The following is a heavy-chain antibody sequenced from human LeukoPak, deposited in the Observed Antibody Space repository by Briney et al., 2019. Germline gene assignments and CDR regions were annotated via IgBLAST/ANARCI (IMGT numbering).Heavy chain of an antibody. J-gene: IGHJ4*02. D-gene: IGHD3-10*01. V-gene: IGHV1-3*01. Sequence: ASVKVSCKASGYTFTSYAMHWVRQAPGQRLEWMGWINAGNGNTKYSQKFQGRVTITRVTSASTAYMELSSLRSEDTAVYYCARDYYYGSGSYYSVLAPDYWGQGTLVTVSS. CDR1: GYTFTSYA. CDR3: ARDYYYGSGSYYSVLAPDY. CDR2: INAGNGNT.